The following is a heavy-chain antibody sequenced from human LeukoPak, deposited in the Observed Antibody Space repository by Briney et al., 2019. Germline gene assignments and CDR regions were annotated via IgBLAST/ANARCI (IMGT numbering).Heavy chain of an antibody. CDR3: AKWGDYDVLTGYYVPDY. Sequence: GASLKLSCAASGFTFSNYAMSWVRQAPGKGREGVSAILGSGGSTYYADSVKGRFTVSRDNSKSTLYLQMNSLRAEDTALYYCAKWGDYDVLTGYYVPDYWGQGTLVTVSS. CDR1: GFTFSNYA. J-gene: IGHJ4*02. D-gene: IGHD3-9*01. CDR2: ILGSGGST. V-gene: IGHV3-23*01.